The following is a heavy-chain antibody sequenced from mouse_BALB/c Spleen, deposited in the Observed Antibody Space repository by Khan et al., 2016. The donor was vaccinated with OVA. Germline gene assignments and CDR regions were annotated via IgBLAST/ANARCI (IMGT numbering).Heavy chain of an antibody. V-gene: IGHV7-3*02. CDR1: GFTFSDYY. CDR2: IRKKASGYTT. CDR3: ERVSYGYGFAY. D-gene: IGHD1-2*01. Sequence: EVELVESGGGLVEPGGSLRLSCATSGFTFSDYYMSWVRQPPGKALEWLGFIRKKASGYTTEYSASVKGRFTISRDNSQSILYLQMNSLRAEDRTTYYCERVSYGYGFAYWGQGSLVTGPA. J-gene: IGHJ3*01.